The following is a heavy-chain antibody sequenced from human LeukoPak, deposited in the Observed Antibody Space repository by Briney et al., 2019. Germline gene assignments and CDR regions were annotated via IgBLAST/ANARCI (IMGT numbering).Heavy chain of an antibody. CDR2: INSDGSST. J-gene: IGHJ5*02. CDR3: ARAARGWFDP. V-gene: IGHV3-74*01. CDR1: GFSVSSNY. Sequence: GGSLRLSCVASGFSVSSNYMSWVRQAPGKGLVWVSRINSDGSSTSYADSVKGRFTISRDNAKNTLYLQMNSLRAEDTAVYYCARAARGWFDPWGQGTLVTVSS.